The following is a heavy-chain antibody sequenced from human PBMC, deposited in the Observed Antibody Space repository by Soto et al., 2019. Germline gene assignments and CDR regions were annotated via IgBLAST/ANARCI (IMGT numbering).Heavy chain of an antibody. Sequence: QLQLQESGSGLVKPSQTLSLTCTVSGASISSGDYSWSWIRQPPGKGLEWIGYVFRSGSTYYSPSLKSRGTISVDGSKNQFSLKLTSVTAADTGVYYCARGSYGAGSDYWGQGTLVTVSS. CDR1: GASISSGDYS. V-gene: IGHV4-30-2*01. D-gene: IGHD3-10*01. CDR2: VFRSGST. CDR3: ARGSYGAGSDY. J-gene: IGHJ4*02.